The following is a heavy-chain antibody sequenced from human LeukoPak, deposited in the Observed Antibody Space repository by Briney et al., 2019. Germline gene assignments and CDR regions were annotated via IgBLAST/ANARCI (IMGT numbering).Heavy chain of an antibody. D-gene: IGHD3-10*01. V-gene: IGHV4-61*02. CDR3: ARDSRYASGSHNAFDI. J-gene: IGHJ3*02. Sequence: PSETLSLTCIVSGVSISNGSYYWSWIRQPAGKGLEWIGRFYTSGNNNYNPSLKSRVTISVDTSKNQFSLKLSSVTAADTAVYFCARDSRYASGSHNAFDIWGQGTMVAVSS. CDR2: FYTSGNN. CDR1: GVSISNGSYY.